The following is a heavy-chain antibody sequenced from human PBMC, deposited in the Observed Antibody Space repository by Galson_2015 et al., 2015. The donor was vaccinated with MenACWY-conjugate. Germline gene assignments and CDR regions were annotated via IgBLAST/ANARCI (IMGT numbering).Heavy chain of an antibody. CDR3: AKDFEQWLTYYFDH. CDR2: ISGTVGTT. J-gene: IGHJ4*02. D-gene: IGHD6-19*01. V-gene: IGHV3-23*01. Sequence: ISGTVGTTDYADSVKGRFTISRDNSKNTLYLQMNSLRAEDTAVYYCAKDFEQWLTYYFDHWGQGTLVTVSS.